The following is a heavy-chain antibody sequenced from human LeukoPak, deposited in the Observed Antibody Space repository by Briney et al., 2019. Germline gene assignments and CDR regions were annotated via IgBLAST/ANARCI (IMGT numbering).Heavy chain of an antibody. CDR1: GFTFSGYC. V-gene: IGHV3-11*01. D-gene: IGHD3-10*01. J-gene: IGHJ4*02. CDR2: ISSSGSTI. CDR3: ARVLYGSGSYYIDY. Sequence: NPGRSLRLSCAASGFTFSGYCMSWIRQAPGKGLEWVSYISSSGSTIYYADSVKGRFTISRDNAKNSLYLQMNSLRAEDTAVYYCARVLYGSGSYYIDYWGQGTLVTVSS.